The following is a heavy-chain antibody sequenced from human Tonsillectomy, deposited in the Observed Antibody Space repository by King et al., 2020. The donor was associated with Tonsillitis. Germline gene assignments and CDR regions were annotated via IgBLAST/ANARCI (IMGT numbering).Heavy chain of an antibody. CDR1: GFSLTTSGLC. D-gene: IGHD4-17*01. J-gene: IGHJ4*02. Sequence: VTLKESGPALVKPPQTLTLTCTFSGFSLTTSGLCVNWIRQPPGKALEWLARIDWDDDKYFNTSLKTRLTISKDTSKNQVVLTMTNMDPVDTATYYCARSYGDYVGWGHYLDYWGQGTVVTVSS. CDR2: IDWDDDK. V-gene: IGHV2-70*11. CDR3: ARSYGDYVGWGHYLDY.